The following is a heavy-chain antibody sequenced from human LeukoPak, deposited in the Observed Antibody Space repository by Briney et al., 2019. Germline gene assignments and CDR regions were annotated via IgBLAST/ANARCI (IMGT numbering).Heavy chain of an antibody. CDR1: GFTFSSYA. D-gene: IGHD3-16*01. Sequence: PGGSLRLSCAASGFTFSSYAMSWVRQAPGKGLEWVSAISGSGGSTYYADSVKGRFTISRDNSKNTLYLQMNSLRAEDTAVYYRAKAEGGIIEYDYWGQGTLVTVSS. CDR2: ISGSGGST. J-gene: IGHJ4*02. V-gene: IGHV3-23*01. CDR3: AKAEGGIIEYDY.